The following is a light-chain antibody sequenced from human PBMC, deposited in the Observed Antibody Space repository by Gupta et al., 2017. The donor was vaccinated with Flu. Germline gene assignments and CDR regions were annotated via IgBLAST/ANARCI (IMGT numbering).Light chain of an antibody. V-gene: IGKV1-16*01. CDR3: RHENIPPHV. Sequence: DIQMTQSPPSLSASVGDRVTMTCRASQGITNFVAWFQEKPGKAPKSLIYGASTVKSGVPSRFSGSGSGTEFTLTISSRQPEDFATYYCRHENIPPHVFGQGTQVEIK. J-gene: IGKJ1*01. CDR1: QGITNF. CDR2: GAS.